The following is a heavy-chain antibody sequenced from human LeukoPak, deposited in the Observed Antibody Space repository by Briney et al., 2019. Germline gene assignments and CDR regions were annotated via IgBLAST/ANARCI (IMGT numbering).Heavy chain of an antibody. Sequence: SETLSLTCAVYGGSFSGYYWSWIRQPPGKGLEWIGEINHSGSTNYNPSLKSRVTISVDTSKNQFSLKLSSVTAADTAVYYCARRAQLLWFGELSYFDYWGQGTLVTVSS. CDR1: GGSFSGYY. CDR2: INHSGST. CDR3: ARRAQLLWFGELSYFDY. J-gene: IGHJ4*02. D-gene: IGHD3-10*01. V-gene: IGHV4-34*01.